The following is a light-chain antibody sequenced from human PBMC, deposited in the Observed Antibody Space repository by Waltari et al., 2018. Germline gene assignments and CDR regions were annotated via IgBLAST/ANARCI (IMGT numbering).Light chain of an antibody. CDR2: SDS. Sequence: SYVLTQPPSVSVAPGESARITCGGNNIGTKSVHWYQQKPGQAPVLVIYSDSDRPSGIPGRFSGANSGNTATLTISRVEAGDEADYYCQVWGISRDHYVFGSGTEVTVL. CDR1: NIGTKS. J-gene: IGLJ1*01. V-gene: IGLV3-21*01. CDR3: QVWGISRDHYV.